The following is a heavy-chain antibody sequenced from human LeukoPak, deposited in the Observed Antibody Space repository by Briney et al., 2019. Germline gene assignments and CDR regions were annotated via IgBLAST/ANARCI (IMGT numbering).Heavy chain of an antibody. CDR1: GGTFSSYA. Sequence: GASVKVSCKASGGTFSSYAISWVRQAPGQGLEWMGGIIPIFGTANYAQKFQGRVTITADESTSTAYMELSSLRSEDTAVYYCARASYLLGYCSSTSCSSFDYWGQGTLVTVSS. V-gene: IGHV1-69*13. J-gene: IGHJ4*02. CDR3: ARASYLLGYCSSTSCSSFDY. D-gene: IGHD2-2*01. CDR2: IIPIFGTA.